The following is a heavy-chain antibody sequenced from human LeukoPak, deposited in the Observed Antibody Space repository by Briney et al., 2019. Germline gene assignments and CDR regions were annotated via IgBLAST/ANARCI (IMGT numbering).Heavy chain of an antibody. V-gene: IGHV4-4*09. Sequence: SETLSLTCSVSGDSISSYFWSWIRQPPGKGLEWIGLIYNRGSTNYNPSLESRVTISVDTSKNQFSLKLNSVTAADTAVYYCARGGYDFGSGYNRGFYDYWGQGTLVIVSS. CDR1: GDSISSYF. CDR3: ARGGYDFGSGYNRGFYDY. J-gene: IGHJ4*02. CDR2: IYNRGST. D-gene: IGHD3-3*01.